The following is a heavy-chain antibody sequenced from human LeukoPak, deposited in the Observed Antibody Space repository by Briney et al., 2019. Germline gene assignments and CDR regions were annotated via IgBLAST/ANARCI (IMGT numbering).Heavy chain of an antibody. V-gene: IGHV4-39*01. CDR2: IYYSGST. CDR3: ARLRTTVTHLGYYSCYGRDV. CDR1: GGSISSSSYY. Sequence: PSETLSLTCTVSGGSISSSSYYWGWIRQPPGKGLEWIGSIYYSGSTYYNPSLRSRVTISVDTSKNQFSLKRISVTAADTAVYYCARLRTTVTHLGYYSCYGRDVWGQGTTVTVSS. J-gene: IGHJ6*02. D-gene: IGHD4-4*01.